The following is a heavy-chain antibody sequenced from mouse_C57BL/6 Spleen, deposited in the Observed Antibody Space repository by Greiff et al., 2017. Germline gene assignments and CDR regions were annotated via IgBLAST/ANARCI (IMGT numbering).Heavy chain of an antibody. CDR2: INPNNGGT. V-gene: IGHV1-53*01. CDR1: GYTFTSYW. Sequence: QVQLKQPGTELVKPGASVKLSCKASGYTFTSYWMHWVKQRPGQGLEWIGYINPNNGGTSYNQKFKGKATLTVNKSSSTAYMELRSLTSEDSAVYYCARKGYYGSFDYWGQGTTLTVSS. D-gene: IGHD2-2*01. CDR3: ARKGYYGSFDY. J-gene: IGHJ2*01.